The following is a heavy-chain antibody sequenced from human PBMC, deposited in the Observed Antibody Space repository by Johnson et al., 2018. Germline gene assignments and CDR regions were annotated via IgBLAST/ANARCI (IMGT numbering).Heavy chain of an antibody. J-gene: IGHJ4*02. CDR3: ARDSLNYYYDSSGTDDY. CDR2: ISYDGRRI. CDR1: GFTFISYA. Sequence: QVQLQESGGGLVQPGGSLRLSCAASGFTFISYAMHWVRQAPGKGLEWVAVISYDGRRIEYADSVKGRFTISRDDSKNTLYLQMNSLRAEDTAVYYRARDSLNYYYDSSGTDDYWGQGTLVTVSS. D-gene: IGHD3-22*01. V-gene: IGHV3-30*03.